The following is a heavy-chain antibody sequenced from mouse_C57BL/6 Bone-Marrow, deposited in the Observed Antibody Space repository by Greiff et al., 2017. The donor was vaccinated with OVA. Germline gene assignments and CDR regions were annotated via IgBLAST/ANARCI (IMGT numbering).Heavy chain of an antibody. Sequence: EVQRVESGEGLVKPGGSLKLSCAASGFTFSSYAMSWVRQTPEKRLEWVAYISSGGDYIYYADTVKGRFTISRDNARNTLYLQMSSLKSEDTAMYYCTRDWGLRGYFDVWGTGTTVTVSS. CDR3: TRDWGLRGYFDV. J-gene: IGHJ1*03. CDR2: ISSGGDYI. D-gene: IGHD2-4*01. V-gene: IGHV5-9-1*02. CDR1: GFTFSSYA.